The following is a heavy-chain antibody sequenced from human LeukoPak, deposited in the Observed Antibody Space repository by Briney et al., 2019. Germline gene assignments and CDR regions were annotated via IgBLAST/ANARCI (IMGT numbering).Heavy chain of an antibody. J-gene: IGHJ4*02. CDR1: GFIFSNYP. V-gene: IGHV3-23*01. CDR2: ISGSDDNT. D-gene: IGHD2-15*01. CDR3: AKSRSGVSSCYNY. Sequence: PGGSLRLSCAASGFIFSNYPMSWVRQAPGKGLEWVSAISGSDDNTYYADSVRGRFTISRDNSKNTLYLQMNSLRAEDTAIYFCAKSRSGVSSCYNYWGQGTLVTVSS.